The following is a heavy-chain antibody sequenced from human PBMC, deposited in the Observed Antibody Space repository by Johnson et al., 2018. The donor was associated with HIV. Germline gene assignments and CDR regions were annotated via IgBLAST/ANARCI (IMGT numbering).Heavy chain of an antibody. CDR2: INDGGSEK. D-gene: IGHD2-21*01. CDR1: GFTFRSYW. Sequence: VQLVESGGGLVQPGGSLRLSCAASGFTFRSYWMTWFRQTPGKGLEWVANINDGGSEKYYVDTVKGRFTVSRDNAKNSLYLQMNSLRAEDTAVYYCARDWVIGDAFDIWGQGTKVTVSS. V-gene: IGHV3-7*01. J-gene: IGHJ3*02. CDR3: ARDWVIGDAFDI.